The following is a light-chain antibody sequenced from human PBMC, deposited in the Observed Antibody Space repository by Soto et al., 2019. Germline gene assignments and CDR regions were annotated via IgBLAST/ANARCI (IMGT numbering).Light chain of an antibody. CDR2: GAS. CDR3: QQYNNWPLIS. J-gene: IGKJ5*01. V-gene: IGKV3D-15*01. CDR1: QSISSS. Sequence: ETVLTQSPATLSLAPGERATLSCWASQSISSSLAWYQQKPGQAPRLLIYGASTRATGIPGRFSGSGSGTEFTFTISSLQSEDIAVYYCQQYNNWPLISFGQGTRLEIK.